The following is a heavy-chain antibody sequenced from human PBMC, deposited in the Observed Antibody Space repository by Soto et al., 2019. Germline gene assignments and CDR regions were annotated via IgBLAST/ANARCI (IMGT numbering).Heavy chain of an antibody. V-gene: IGHV3-11*01. J-gene: IGHJ3*02. CDR2: ISSSGSTI. CDR1: GFTFSDYY. Sequence: GGSLRLSCAASGFTFSDYYMSWIRQAPGKGLEWVSYISSSGSTIYYADSVKGRFTISRDNAKNSLYLQMNSLRAEDTAVYYCARVLLWFGELSNDAFDIWGQGTMVTVSS. CDR3: ARVLLWFGELSNDAFDI. D-gene: IGHD3-10*01.